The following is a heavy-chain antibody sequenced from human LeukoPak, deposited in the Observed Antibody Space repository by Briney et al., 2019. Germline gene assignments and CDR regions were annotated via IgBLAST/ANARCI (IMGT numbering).Heavy chain of an antibody. CDR2: ISSSSSYI. V-gene: IGHV3-21*01. Sequence: GGSLRLSCAASGFTFSSYSMNWVRQAPGKGLEWVSSISSSSSYIYYADSVKGRFTISRDNAKNSLYLQMNSLRAEDTAVYYCARDIVDIVVVIATEDAFDIWGQGTMVTVSS. D-gene: IGHD2-21*01. J-gene: IGHJ3*02. CDR1: GFTFSSYS. CDR3: ARDIVDIVVVIATEDAFDI.